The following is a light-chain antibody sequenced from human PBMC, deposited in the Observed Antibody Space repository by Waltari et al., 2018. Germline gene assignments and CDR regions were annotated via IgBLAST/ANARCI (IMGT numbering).Light chain of an antibody. CDR2: KDT. Sequence: SYELTQPPSVSVSPGQTARITCSGDAFPRQFASWSQQKPGQAPVLVIYKDTERPSGIPGRFSGSSSGTTVTLTISGVQAEDEADYYCLSADSSGPYLYVFGTGTTVTVL. CDR3: LSADSSGPYLYV. J-gene: IGLJ1*01. V-gene: IGLV3-25*03. CDR1: AFPRQF.